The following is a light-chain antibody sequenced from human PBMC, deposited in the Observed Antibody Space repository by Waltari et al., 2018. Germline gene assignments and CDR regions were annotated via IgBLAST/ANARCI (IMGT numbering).Light chain of an antibody. V-gene: IGKV4-1*01. CDR2: WAS. Sequence: DIVMTQSPDSLAVSLGERATINCKSSQTVLYSSDNHNYLAWYQQKLGQPPKLLIYWASTRASGVPARFSGSGSGTDFTLTISSLQAEDVAVYYCQQYYDTPRTFGQGTRVEIK. CDR3: QQYYDTPRT. CDR1: QTVLYSSDNHNY. J-gene: IGKJ1*01.